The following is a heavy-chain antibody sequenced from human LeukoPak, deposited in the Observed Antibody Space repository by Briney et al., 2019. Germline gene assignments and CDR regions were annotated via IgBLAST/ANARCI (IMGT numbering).Heavy chain of an antibody. CDR3: ARDLGLRGST. Sequence: GGSLRLSCEASGLTFSNSWMHWVRQIPGKGLVWVSRMYGDMRDISYADSVKGRFTISRDNAKNTVYLQMNSLRGEDTAVYYSARDLGLRGSTWGQGTLVTVSS. D-gene: IGHD5-12*01. CDR1: GLTFSNSW. CDR2: MYGDMRDI. J-gene: IGHJ5*02. V-gene: IGHV3-74*01.